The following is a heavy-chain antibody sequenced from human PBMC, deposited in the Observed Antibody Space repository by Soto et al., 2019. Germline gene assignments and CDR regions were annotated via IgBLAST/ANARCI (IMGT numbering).Heavy chain of an antibody. CDR1: GFTFSSYA. CDR3: ARVPRNVSPSYYYYGMDV. J-gene: IGHJ6*02. Sequence: EVQLLESGGGLVQPGGSLRLSCAASGFTFSSYAMSWVRQAPGKGLEWVSAISGSGGSTYYADSVKGRFTISRDNSKNTLYLQMNSLRAEDTAVYYGARVPRNVSPSYYYYGMDVWGQGTTVTVSS. D-gene: IGHD1-1*01. CDR2: ISGSGGST. V-gene: IGHV3-23*01.